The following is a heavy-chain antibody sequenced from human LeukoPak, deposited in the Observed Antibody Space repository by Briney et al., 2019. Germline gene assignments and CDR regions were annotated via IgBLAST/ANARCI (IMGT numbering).Heavy chain of an antibody. CDR3: ARDGLYGSGNYYCVDLDH. J-gene: IGHJ4*02. D-gene: IGHD3-10*01. Sequence: GGSLRLSCAASGFTFSSYWMHWVRQVPGKGLVWVSCINSEGSTTNYADSVKGRFTICRDNAQNTLYLQINSLIAEDTAVYYCARDGLYGSGNYYCVDLDHWRQGTLVTVSS. CDR2: INSEGSTT. CDR1: GFTFSSYW. V-gene: IGHV3-74*01.